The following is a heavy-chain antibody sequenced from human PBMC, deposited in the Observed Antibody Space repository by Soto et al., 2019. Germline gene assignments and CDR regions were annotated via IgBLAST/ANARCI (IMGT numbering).Heavy chain of an antibody. Sequence: PGGSLRLSCAASGFTFSDYYMSWIRQAPGKGLEWVSYISSSSSYTNYADSVKGRFTISRDNAKNSLYLQMNSLRAEDTAVYYCAREVSLWFGELLGWFDPWGQGTLVTVSS. CDR2: ISSSSSYT. V-gene: IGHV3-11*06. D-gene: IGHD3-10*01. CDR1: GFTFSDYY. J-gene: IGHJ5*02. CDR3: AREVSLWFGELLGWFDP.